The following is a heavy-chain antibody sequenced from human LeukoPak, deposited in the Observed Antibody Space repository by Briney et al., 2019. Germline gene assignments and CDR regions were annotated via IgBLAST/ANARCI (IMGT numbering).Heavy chain of an antibody. D-gene: IGHD1-26*01. V-gene: IGHV4-39*07. CDR1: GGSISSSSYY. CDR3: ARVPPGSYDAFDI. J-gene: IGHJ3*02. CDR2: LYYSGST. Sequence: SETLSLTCTVSGGSISSSSYYWGWIRQPPGKGLEWIGSLYYSGSTYYNPSLKSRVTISVDTSKNQFSLKLSSVTAADTAVYYCARVPPGSYDAFDIWGQGTMVTVSS.